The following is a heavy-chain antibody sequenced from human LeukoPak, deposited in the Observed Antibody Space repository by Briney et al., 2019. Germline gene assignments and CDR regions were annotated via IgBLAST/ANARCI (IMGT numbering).Heavy chain of an antibody. CDR2: ISSSGTTI. CDR3: AKGVNYFVLEY. CDR1: GFTLCIYV. V-gene: IGHV3-48*03. D-gene: IGHD3-10*02. J-gene: IGHJ4*02. Sequence: PGGSLRLSCAPSGFTLCIYVMNCVRDAPGGGREWVSYISSSGTTIYYAASVKDSFTISRDNAKNSLYLQVNSLKADDTAVDYCAKGVNYFVLEYWGQGTLVTISS.